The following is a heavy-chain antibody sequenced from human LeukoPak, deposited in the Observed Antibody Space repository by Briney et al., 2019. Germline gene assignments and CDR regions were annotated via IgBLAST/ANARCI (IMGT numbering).Heavy chain of an antibody. CDR3: ARARIAADYYFDY. D-gene: IGHD6-13*01. CDR2: IYYGGST. Sequence: SETLSLTCTVSGDSMSRDYFWGWVRQPPGKGLEWIGSIYYGGSTYYNPSLKSRVTISVDTSKNQFSLKLSSVTAADTAVYYCARARIAADYYFDYWGQGTLVTVSS. J-gene: IGHJ4*02. V-gene: IGHV4-38-2*02. CDR1: GDSMSRDYF.